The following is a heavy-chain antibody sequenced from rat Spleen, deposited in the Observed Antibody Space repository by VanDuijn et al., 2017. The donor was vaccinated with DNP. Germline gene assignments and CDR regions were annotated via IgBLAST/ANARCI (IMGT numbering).Heavy chain of an antibody. CDR1: GFTFSNYG. D-gene: IGHD1-11*01. CDR3: TSAYGDWFAY. Sequence: EVQLVESGGGLVQPGRSLKLSCTASGFTFSNYGMAWVRQAPTKGLEWVATISTSGGSTYYRDSVKGRFTISRDNAKSTLYLQMNSLRSEDTATYYCTSAYGDWFAYWGQGTLVTVSS. J-gene: IGHJ3*01. CDR2: ISTSGGST. V-gene: IGHV5S23*01.